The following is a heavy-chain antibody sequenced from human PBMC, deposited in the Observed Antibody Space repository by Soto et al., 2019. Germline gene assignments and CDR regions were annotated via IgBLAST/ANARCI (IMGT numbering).Heavy chain of an antibody. V-gene: IGHV4-34*01. CDR3: TRGLFSGSSYSGSWYYFDS. D-gene: IGHD1-26*01. CDR1: GDG. J-gene: IGHJ4*02. Sequence: GDGWIWIRKTTRKGLQWIGQINHSGSSISNPSLKNRVTISTMSNNKFSLELSSVTAADTAVYYCTRGLFSGSSYSGSWYYFDSWGQGTMVTVSS. CDR2: INHSGSS.